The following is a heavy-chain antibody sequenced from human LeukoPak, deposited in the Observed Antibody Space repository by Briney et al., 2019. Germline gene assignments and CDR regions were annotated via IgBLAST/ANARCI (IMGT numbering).Heavy chain of an antibody. CDR3: ARVGNYWKYYDYAMDV. D-gene: IGHD4-11*01. CDR2: ISGSGGYT. V-gene: IGHV3-23*01. Sequence: GGSLRLSCAASGFTFSNYAMTWVRQAPGKGLEWVSAISGSGGYTYYADSAKGRFTISRANSKNTLFLQVNSLGSEDTAEYNCARVGNYWKYYDYAMDVWGQGTTVTVSS. J-gene: IGHJ6*02. CDR1: GFTFSNYA.